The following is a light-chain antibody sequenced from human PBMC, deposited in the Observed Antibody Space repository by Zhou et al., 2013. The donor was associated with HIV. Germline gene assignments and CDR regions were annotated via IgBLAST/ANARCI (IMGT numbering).Light chain of an antibody. J-gene: IGLJ3*02. CDR1: SSDVGGYNY. CDR2: EVS. V-gene: IGLV2-8*01. Sequence: QSALTQPPSASGTPGQSVTISCTGTSSDVGGYNYVAWYQQHPGKAPKIMIYEVSKRPSGVPDRFSGSKSGNTASLTVSGLQAEDEAEYYCSSYTSISTLVFGGGTKLTVL. CDR3: SSYTSISTLV.